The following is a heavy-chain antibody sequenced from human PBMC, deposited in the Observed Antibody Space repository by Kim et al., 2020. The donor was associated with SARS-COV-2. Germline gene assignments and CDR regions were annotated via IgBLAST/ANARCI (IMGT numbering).Heavy chain of an antibody. V-gene: IGHV1-69*13. J-gene: IGHJ4*02. Sequence: SVKVSCKASGGTFSSYAISWVRQAPGQGLEWMGGIIPIFGTANYAQKFQGRVTITADESTSTAYMELSSLRSEDTAVYYCARNNPRSHRRPLYYFDYWGQGTLVTVSS. CDR1: GGTFSSYA. D-gene: IGHD1-20*01. CDR3: ARNNPRSHRRPLYYFDY. CDR2: IIPIFGTA.